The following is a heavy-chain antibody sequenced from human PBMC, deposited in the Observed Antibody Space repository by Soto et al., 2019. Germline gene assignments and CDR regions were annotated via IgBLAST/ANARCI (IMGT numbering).Heavy chain of an antibody. Sequence: PGGSLRLSCAAFGFTFSSYWMSWVRQAPGKGLEWVANIKQDGSEKYYVDSVKGRFTISRDNAKNSLYLQMNSLRAEDTAVYYCARDQLPTRGVLLWFGVQRPLDGMDVWGQGTTVTVSS. CDR1: GFTFSSYW. CDR2: IKQDGSEK. D-gene: IGHD3-10*01. J-gene: IGHJ6*02. CDR3: ARDQLPTRGVLLWFGVQRPLDGMDV. V-gene: IGHV3-7*01.